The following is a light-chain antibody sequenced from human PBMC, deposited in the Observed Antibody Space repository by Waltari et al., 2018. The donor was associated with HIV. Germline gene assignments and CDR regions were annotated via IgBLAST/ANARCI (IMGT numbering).Light chain of an antibody. V-gene: IGLV3-21*04. CDR2: DDS. Sequence: SYVLTQSPSVSVAPGKTARITCGGNNIGSKSVHWYQQKPGQAPVLVIYDDSDRPSGIPERFSGSNSGNTATLTISRVEAGDEADYYCQVWDTNSHHPGVFGGGTKLTVL. CDR1: NIGSKS. J-gene: IGLJ3*02. CDR3: QVWDTNSHHPGV.